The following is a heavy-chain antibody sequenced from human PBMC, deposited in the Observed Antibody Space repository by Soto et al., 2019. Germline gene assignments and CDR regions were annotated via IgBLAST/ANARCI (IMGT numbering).Heavy chain of an antibody. V-gene: IGHV1-3*01. D-gene: IGHD1-20*01. J-gene: IGHJ6*02. CDR2: INAGNGNT. Sequence: ASVKVSCKSSGYTFNSYAMHWVRQAHGQRLEWMGWINAGNGNTKYSQKFQGRVTITRDTSASTAYMELSSLRSEDTAVYYCARYGITGTPETDYYYYYGMDVWGQGTTVTVSS. CDR3: ARYGITGTPETDYYYYYGMDV. CDR1: GYTFNSYA.